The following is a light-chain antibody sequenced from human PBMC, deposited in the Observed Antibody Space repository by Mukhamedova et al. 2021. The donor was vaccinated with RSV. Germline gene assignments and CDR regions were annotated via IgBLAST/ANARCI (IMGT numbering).Light chain of an antibody. CDR1: SSNIGNNF. CDR3: ATWDGSLSVGV. J-gene: IGLJ3*02. CDR2: DDN. V-gene: IGLV1-51*01. Sequence: GSSSNIGNNFVSWYQQFPGAAPKLLIFDDNKRPSGIPARFSGSKSGTSASLGITGVQTGDEADYYCATWDGSLSVGVFGGGTKLT.